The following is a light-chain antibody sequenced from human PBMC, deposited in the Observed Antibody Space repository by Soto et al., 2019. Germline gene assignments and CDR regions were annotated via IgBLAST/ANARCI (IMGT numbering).Light chain of an antibody. CDR3: QQYGRAPHT. CDR2: GAS. Sequence: EIVLTQSPGSLSLSPGERATLSCRASQSISSSYFGWYQQKPGQAPRLLIYGASNRATGIPDRFSGSGSGTDFTLAISSLEPEDSAVYYCQQYGRAPHTFGGGTKLEIK. V-gene: IGKV3-20*01. CDR1: QSISSSY. J-gene: IGKJ4*01.